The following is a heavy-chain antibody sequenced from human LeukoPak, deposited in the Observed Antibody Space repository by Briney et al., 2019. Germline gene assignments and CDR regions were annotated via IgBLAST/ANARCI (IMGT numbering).Heavy chain of an antibody. D-gene: IGHD3-22*01. V-gene: IGHV3-11*01. J-gene: IGHJ3*02. Sequence: GGSLRLSCAASGFTFSDYYMSWIRQAPGKGLEWVSYISSSGSTIYYADFVKGRFTISRDNAKNSLYLQMNSLRAEDTAVYYCASLPVSYYYDSSGYYPIWGQGTMVTVSS. CDR3: ASLPVSYYYDSSGYYPI. CDR2: ISSSGSTI. CDR1: GFTFSDYY.